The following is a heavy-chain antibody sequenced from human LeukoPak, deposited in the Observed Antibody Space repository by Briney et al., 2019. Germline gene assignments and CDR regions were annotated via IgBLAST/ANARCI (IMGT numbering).Heavy chain of an antibody. CDR3: ARGPADYYNSGSYSN. Sequence: SETLSLTCTVSGGSTNSYYWSWLRQPPGKGLEWIGNIYYSGSTKYNPSLESRVTISVDTSKSQFSLKLSSVTAADTAVYYCARGPADYYNSGSYSNWGQGTLVTVSS. V-gene: IGHV4-59*12. CDR1: GGSTNSYY. CDR2: IYYSGST. D-gene: IGHD3-10*01. J-gene: IGHJ4*02.